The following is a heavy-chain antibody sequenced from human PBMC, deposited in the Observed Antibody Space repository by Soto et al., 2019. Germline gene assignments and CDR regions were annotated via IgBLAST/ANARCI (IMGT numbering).Heavy chain of an antibody. CDR3: VRSLMDF. CDR1: GGSIRESGLY. V-gene: IGHV4-39*01. CDR2: LFFSGRT. Sequence: QMQLQESGPGLVKTSETLSLTCTVSGGSIRESGLYWGWIRQSPGKGLEWIGSLFFSGRTHYNPSLKTRGSISIDASKNQFSLNVLSVTAADTGVYYCVRSLMDFWGKGTTVTVSS. J-gene: IGHJ6*03.